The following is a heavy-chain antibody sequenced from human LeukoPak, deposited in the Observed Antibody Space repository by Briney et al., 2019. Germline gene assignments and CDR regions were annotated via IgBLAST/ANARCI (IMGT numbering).Heavy chain of an antibody. CDR1: GYTFTGYY. D-gene: IGHD3-9*01. V-gene: IGHV1-2*02. J-gene: IGHJ4*02. CDR3: ARDLHYDILTGYNY. Sequence: ASVKVSCKASGYTFTGYYMHWVRQAPGQGLEWMGWINPNSGGTNYAQKFQGRVTMTRDTSISTAYMELSGLRSDDTAVYYCARDLHYDILTGYNYWGQGTLVTVSS. CDR2: INPNSGGT.